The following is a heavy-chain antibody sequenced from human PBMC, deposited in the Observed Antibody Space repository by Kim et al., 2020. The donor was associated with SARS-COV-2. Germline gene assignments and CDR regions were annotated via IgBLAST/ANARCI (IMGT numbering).Heavy chain of an antibody. CDR3: ARDVSGYRYYYGMDV. D-gene: IGHD3-3*01. V-gene: IGHV4-4*07. Sequence: PSLKSRVTMSVDTSKNQFSLKLSSVTAADTAVYYCARDVSGYRYYYGMDVWGQGTTVTVSS. J-gene: IGHJ6*02.